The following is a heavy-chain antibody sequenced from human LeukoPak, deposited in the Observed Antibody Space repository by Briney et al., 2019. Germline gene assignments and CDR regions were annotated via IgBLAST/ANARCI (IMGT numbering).Heavy chain of an antibody. V-gene: IGHV3-23*01. CDR2: ISGNGLGT. J-gene: IGHJ1*01. D-gene: IGHD3-22*01. Sequence: GGSLRLSRAASGFTFSRNAMNWVRQAPGKGLEWVAAISGNGLGTYYADSVKGRFNISRDNSRNTLYLQMNSLRIEDTAFYHCAKDANYLRSSGYLVPIDLWGQGTLVTVSS. CDR1: GFTFSRNA. CDR3: AKDANYLRSSGYLVPIDL.